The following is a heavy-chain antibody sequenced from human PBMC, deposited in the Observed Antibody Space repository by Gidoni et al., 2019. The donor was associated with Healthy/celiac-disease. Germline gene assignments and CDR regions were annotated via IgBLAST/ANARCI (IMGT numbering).Heavy chain of an antibody. V-gene: IGHV2-70*01. CDR1: GFSLSTSGMC. CDR2: IDWDDDK. Sequence: QVTLRESGPALVKPTQTLTLTCTFSGFSLSTSGMCVSWIRQPPGKALEWLALIDWDDDKYYSTSLKTRLTISKDTSKNQVVLTMTNMDPVETATYYCARTPDCGYSGYVSLLYYFDYWGQGTLVTVSS. CDR3: ARTPDCGYSGYVSLLYYFDY. J-gene: IGHJ4*02. D-gene: IGHD5-12*01.